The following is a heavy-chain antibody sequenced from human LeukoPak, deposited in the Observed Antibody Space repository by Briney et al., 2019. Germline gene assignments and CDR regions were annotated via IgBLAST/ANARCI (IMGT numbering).Heavy chain of an antibody. CDR1: GGSISSYY. CDR2: IYYSGST. Sequence: PSETLSLTCTVSGGSISSYYWSWIRQPPGKGLEWIGYIYYSGSTNYNPSLKSRVTISVDTSKNQFSLKLSSVTAADTAAYYCARGVEMATIAPHFDYWGQGTLVTVSS. D-gene: IGHD5-24*01. CDR3: ARGVEMATIAPHFDY. V-gene: IGHV4-59*01. J-gene: IGHJ4*02.